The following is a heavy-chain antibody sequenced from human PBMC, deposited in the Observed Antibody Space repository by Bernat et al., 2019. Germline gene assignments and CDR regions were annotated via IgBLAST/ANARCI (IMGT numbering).Heavy chain of an antibody. Sequence: EVQLVESGGGLVQPGGSLRLSCAASGFTVSSNYMSWVRQAPGKGLEWVSVIYSGGSTYYADSVKGRFTISRHNSKTTLYLQMNSLRAADTAVYYCARDPYYYDSSGPIPFDIWGQGTMVTVSS. V-gene: IGHV3-53*04. CDR1: GFTVSSNY. J-gene: IGHJ3*02. CDR3: ARDPYYYDSSGPIPFDI. D-gene: IGHD3-22*01. CDR2: IYSGGST.